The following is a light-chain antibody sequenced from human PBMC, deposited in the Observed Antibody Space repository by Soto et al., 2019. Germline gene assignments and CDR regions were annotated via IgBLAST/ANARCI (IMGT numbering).Light chain of an antibody. CDR2: DVN. V-gene: IGLV2-14*03. J-gene: IGLJ2*01. Sequence: QSVRTQAAAVSGSPGQSITISCPGTRSDIGAYNFVSWYQQHPGEVPKLMLYDVNVRPSGVSNRFSGSKSGNTASLTISGLQAEDEADYYCTSWTTSTTMIFGGGTKVTVL. CDR1: RSDIGAYNF. CDR3: TSWTTSTTMI.